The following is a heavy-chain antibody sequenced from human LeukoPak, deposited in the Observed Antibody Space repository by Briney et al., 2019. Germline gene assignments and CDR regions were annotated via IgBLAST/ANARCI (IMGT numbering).Heavy chain of an antibody. CDR1: GGSISSYY. V-gene: IGHV4-4*09. CDR3: ARLNDFLANAFDI. D-gene: IGHD3-3*01. Sequence: SETLSLTCTVSGGSISSYYWSWIRQPPGKGLEWIGYIYTSGSNNYNPSLKSRVTIPVDTSKNKSSLKRSSVTAADTAVYYCARLNDFLANAFDIWGQGTMVTVSS. CDR2: IYTSGSN. J-gene: IGHJ3*02.